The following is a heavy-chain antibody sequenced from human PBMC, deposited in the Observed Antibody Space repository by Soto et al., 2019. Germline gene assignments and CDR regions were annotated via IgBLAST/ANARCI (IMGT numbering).Heavy chain of an antibody. D-gene: IGHD4-4*01. CDR1: GFTFKNYA. CDR3: ARINSIDHRHFGVNV. J-gene: IGHJ6*02. CDR2: ISSDGRSK. V-gene: IGHV3-30*04. Sequence: GVSLRLSCEASGFTFKNYAFHWVRHSPGKGLEWVAGISSDGRSKFYGDCVRGRFTISRDSSENMLYLHMTSLRVEDMALYYFARINSIDHRHFGVNVWAQGSTVTVSS.